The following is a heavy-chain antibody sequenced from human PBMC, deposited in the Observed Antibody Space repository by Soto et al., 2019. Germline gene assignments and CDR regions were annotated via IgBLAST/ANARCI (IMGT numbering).Heavy chain of an antibody. V-gene: IGHV3-21*01. CDR2: ISISSSYI. D-gene: IGHD5-12*01. Sequence: EVQLVESGGGPVRPGGSLRLSCAASGFTFSHYSMNWVRQAPGKGLEWVSSISISSSYIYYGDSVKGRFTISRDNAKNSLYLQMNSLRAEDTAVYYCARGRIVATYDQRSDAFDIWGQGTMVTVSS. CDR1: GFTFSHYS. CDR3: ARGRIVATYDQRSDAFDI. J-gene: IGHJ3*02.